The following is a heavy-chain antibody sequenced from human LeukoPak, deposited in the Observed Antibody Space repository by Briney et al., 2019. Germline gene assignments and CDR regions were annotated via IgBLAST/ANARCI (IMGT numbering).Heavy chain of an antibody. J-gene: IGHJ3*02. CDR1: GGTFSSYA. Sequence: SVKVSCKASGGTFSSYAISWVRQAPGQGLEWMGGIIPIFGTANYAQKFQGRVTITADESTSTAYMELSSLRSEDTAVYYCARDGPIAAAGNHDAFDIWGQGTMVTVSS. D-gene: IGHD6-13*01. V-gene: IGHV1-69*01. CDR2: IIPIFGTA. CDR3: ARDGPIAAAGNHDAFDI.